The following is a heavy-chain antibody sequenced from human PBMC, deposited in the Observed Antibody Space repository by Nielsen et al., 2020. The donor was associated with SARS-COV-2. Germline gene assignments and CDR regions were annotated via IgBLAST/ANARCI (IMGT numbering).Heavy chain of an antibody. J-gene: IGHJ4*02. D-gene: IGHD3-9*01. Sequence: GESLKISCAASGFSFSSYDMHWVRQPTGKGLEWVSAIGTAGDTYYPGSVKGRFTISGESAQNSLYLQMNSLSAGDTAMYYCARAVYDILTGYSYFDYWGQGTLVTVSS. CDR3: ARAVYDILTGYSYFDY. CDR1: GFSFSSYD. V-gene: IGHV3-13*01. CDR2: IGTAGDT.